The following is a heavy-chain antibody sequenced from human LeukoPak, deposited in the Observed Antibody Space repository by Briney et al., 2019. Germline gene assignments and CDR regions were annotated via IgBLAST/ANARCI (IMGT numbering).Heavy chain of an antibody. Sequence: ASVKVSCRASGYTFTGYYMHWVRQAPGQGLEWMGWINPNSGGTNYAQKFQGRVTTTRDTSISTAYMELSRLRSDDTAVYYCARDLIQLELYYFDYWGQGTLVTVSS. V-gene: IGHV1-2*02. CDR3: ARDLIQLELYYFDY. D-gene: IGHD1-1*01. CDR2: INPNSGGT. CDR1: GYTFTGYY. J-gene: IGHJ4*02.